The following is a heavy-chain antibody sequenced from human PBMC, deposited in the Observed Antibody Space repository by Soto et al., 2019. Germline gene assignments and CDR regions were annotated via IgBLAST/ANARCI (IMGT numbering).Heavy chain of an antibody. CDR1: VFTFSRSA. Sequence: PGGSLRLSCSASVFTFSRSAMFWVRQAPGKGLEWVSVIYSGGSTYYADSVKGRFTISRDNSKNTLYLQMNSLRAEDTAVYYCARDRPKWAFDIWGQGTMVTVSS. J-gene: IGHJ3*02. D-gene: IGHD2-8*01. CDR3: ARDRPKWAFDI. V-gene: IGHV3-66*01. CDR2: IYSGGST.